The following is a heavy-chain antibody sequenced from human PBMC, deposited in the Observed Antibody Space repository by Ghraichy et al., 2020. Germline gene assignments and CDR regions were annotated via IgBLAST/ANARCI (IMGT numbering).Heavy chain of an antibody. CDR1: GITFTNYA. J-gene: IGHJ4*02. CDR2: ISGSGDST. CDR3: ASRYNWKAEAG. Sequence: GGSLRLSCAASGITFTNYAMTWVRQAPGKGLEWISAISGSGDSTYYADSVRGRFTISRDNSRNTLHLQMNGLRGEDTAIYYCASRYNWKAEAGWGQGTLVTVSS. V-gene: IGHV3-23*01. D-gene: IGHD1-20*01.